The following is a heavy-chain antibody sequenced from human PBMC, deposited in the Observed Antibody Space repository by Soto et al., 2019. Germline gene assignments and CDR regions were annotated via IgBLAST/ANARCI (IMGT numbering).Heavy chain of an antibody. CDR3: AKDMAFGGTVVRGVIGFDY. Sequence: EVQLVESGGGLVQPGRSLRLSCAASGFTFDDYAMHWVRQAPGKGLEWVSGISWNSGSIGYADSVKGRFTISRDNAKNSLYLQMNSLRAEDTALYYRAKDMAFGGTVVRGVIGFDYWGQGTLVTVSS. J-gene: IGHJ4*02. D-gene: IGHD3-10*01. CDR1: GFTFDDYA. V-gene: IGHV3-9*01. CDR2: ISWNSGSI.